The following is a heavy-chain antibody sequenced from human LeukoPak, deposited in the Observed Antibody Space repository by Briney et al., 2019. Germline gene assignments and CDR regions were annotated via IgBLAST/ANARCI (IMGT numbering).Heavy chain of an antibody. V-gene: IGHV4-61*01. Sequence: MSSETLSLTCTVSGGSVNSGSYHWSWIRQPPGKGLEWIGHIYYSGSTHYNPSLKSRVTISVDTSKNQFSLKLISVTAADTAVYFCARGFRTYCCGGNCYSSWFDPWGQGTLVTVSS. CDR3: ARGFRTYCCGGNCYSSWFDP. D-gene: IGHD2-15*01. J-gene: IGHJ5*02. CDR2: IYYSGST. CDR1: GGSVNSGSYH.